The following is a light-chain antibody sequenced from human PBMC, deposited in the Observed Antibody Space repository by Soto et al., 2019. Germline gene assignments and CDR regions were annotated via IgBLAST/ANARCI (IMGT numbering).Light chain of an antibody. CDR1: QSISSW. CDR3: QQYNSYSYT. J-gene: IGKJ2*01. V-gene: IGKV1-5*01. Sequence: DIQMTQSPSTLSASVGDRVTITCRASQSISSWLAWYQQKPGKAPKLLSYDASSLESGVPSSFSGSGSGTEFNLTISSLQPDDFATYYCQQYNSYSYTFGQGTKLEI. CDR2: DAS.